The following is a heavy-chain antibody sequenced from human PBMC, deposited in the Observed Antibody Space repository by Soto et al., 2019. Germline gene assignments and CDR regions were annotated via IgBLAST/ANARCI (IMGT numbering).Heavy chain of an antibody. V-gene: IGHV6-1*01. Sequence: SQTLSLTCAISGDSVSSNSAAWNWIRQSPSRGLEWLGRTYYRSKWYNDYAVSVKSRITINPDTSKNQFSLQLNSVTPEDTAVYYCARGDCSSTSCFNCYYYYGMDVWCQGTTVTGSS. CDR3: ARGDCSSTSCFNCYYYYGMDV. J-gene: IGHJ6*02. CDR1: GDSVSSNSAA. D-gene: IGHD2-2*01. CDR2: TYYRSKWYN.